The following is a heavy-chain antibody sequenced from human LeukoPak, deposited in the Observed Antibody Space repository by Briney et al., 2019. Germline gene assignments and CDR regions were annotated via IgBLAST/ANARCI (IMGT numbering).Heavy chain of an antibody. CDR3: ARDKDSTELLWFGEFIDY. V-gene: IGHV1-2*02. D-gene: IGHD3-10*01. Sequence: ASVKVSCKASGYTFTGYYMHWARQAPGQGLEWMGWINPNSGGTNYAQKFQGRVTMTRDTSISTAYMELSRLRSDDTAVYYCARDKDSTELLWFGEFIDYWGQGTLVTVSS. J-gene: IGHJ4*02. CDR2: INPNSGGT. CDR1: GYTFTGYY.